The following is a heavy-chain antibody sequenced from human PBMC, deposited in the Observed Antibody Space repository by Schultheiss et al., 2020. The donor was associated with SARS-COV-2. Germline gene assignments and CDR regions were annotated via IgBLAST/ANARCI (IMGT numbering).Heavy chain of an antibody. CDR2: IYYSGST. Sequence: SQTLSLTCTVSGGSISSSSYYWGWIRQPPGKGLEWIGSIYYSGSTYYNPSLKSRVTISVDTSKHQFSLKLSSVTAADTAVYYCASRTFPGSGWLDHAFDIWGQGTMVTVSS. J-gene: IGHJ3*02. CDR1: GGSISSSSYY. V-gene: IGHV4-39*01. CDR3: ASRTFPGSGWLDHAFDI. D-gene: IGHD6-19*01.